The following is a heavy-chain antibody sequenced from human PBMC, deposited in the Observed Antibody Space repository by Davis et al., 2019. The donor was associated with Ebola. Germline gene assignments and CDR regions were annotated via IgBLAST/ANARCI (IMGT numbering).Heavy chain of an antibody. J-gene: IGHJ4*02. D-gene: IGHD5-12*01. Sequence: ASVKVSCKASGYTFKNSAISWVRQAPGQGLEWMGWIIGYNGNTNYAQKFQGRVTMTTDPSTSTAYMELRSLKSDDTAVYYCARDTGYSGTCGYWGQGTLVTVSS. CDR1: GYTFKNSA. CDR3: ARDTGYSGTCGY. V-gene: IGHV1-18*01. CDR2: IIGYNGNT.